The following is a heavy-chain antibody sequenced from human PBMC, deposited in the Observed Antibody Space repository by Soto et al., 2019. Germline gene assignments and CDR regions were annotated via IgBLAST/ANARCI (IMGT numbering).Heavy chain of an antibody. CDR1: GFTFSSYA. D-gene: IGHD6-19*01. CDR2: ISGSGGST. V-gene: IGHV3-23*01. Sequence: EVQLLESGGGLVQPGGSLRLSCAASGFTFSSYAMSWVRQAPGKGLEWVSAISGSGGSTYYADSVKGRFTISRDNSKNTLYLQMNSLRAEDTAVYYCAKDRVQQWPYALKFGIDPWGQGTLVTVSS. J-gene: IGHJ5*02. CDR3: AKDRVQQWPYALKFGIDP.